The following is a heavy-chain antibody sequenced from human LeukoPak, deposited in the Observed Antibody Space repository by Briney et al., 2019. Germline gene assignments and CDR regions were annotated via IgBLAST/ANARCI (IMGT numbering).Heavy chain of an antibody. CDR3: ARAIGYCSGGSCYPKADAFDI. D-gene: IGHD2-15*01. Sequence: GGSLRLSCAASGFTFSSYSMNWVRQAPGKGLEWVSSISSSSYIYYADSVKGRFTISRDNAKNSLYLQMNSLRAEDTAVYYCARAIGYCSGGSCYPKADAFDIWGQGTMVTVSS. J-gene: IGHJ3*02. CDR2: ISSSSYI. CDR1: GFTFSSYS. V-gene: IGHV3-21*01.